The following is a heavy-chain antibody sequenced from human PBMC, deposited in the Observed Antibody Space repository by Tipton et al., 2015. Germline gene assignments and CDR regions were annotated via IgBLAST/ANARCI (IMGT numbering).Heavy chain of an antibody. CDR2: INHSGST. J-gene: IGHJ5*02. CDR3: ARVTRGWFDP. V-gene: IGHV4-34*01. Sequence: TLSLTCAVYGGSFSGYYWSWIRQPPGKGLEWIGEINHSGSTNYNPSLKSRVTISVDTSKNQFSLKLSSVTAADTAIYYCARVTRGWFDPWGQGTLVTVSS. D-gene: IGHD2-21*02. CDR1: GGSFSGYY.